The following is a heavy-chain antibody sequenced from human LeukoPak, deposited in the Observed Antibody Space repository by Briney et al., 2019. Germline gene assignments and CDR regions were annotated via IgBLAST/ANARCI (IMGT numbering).Heavy chain of an antibody. V-gene: IGHV4-59*01. Sequence: PSETLSLTCAISGGSLNNYYWSWIRQPPGKGLEWIGYIYYSGTTNYSPSLNSRVNISLDTAKNQFSLRLSSVTAADTAVYYCAAATVVKGVDYWGQGNLVTVSS. CDR2: IYYSGTT. J-gene: IGHJ4*02. D-gene: IGHD4-17*01. CDR1: GGSLNNYY. CDR3: AAATVVKGVDY.